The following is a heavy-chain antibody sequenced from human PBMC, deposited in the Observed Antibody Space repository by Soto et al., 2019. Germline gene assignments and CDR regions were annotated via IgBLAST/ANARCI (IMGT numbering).Heavy chain of an antibody. V-gene: IGHV3-7*03. CDR2: MNEDGSER. Sequence: GGSLRLSCAVSGFSFSSAWMTWIRQAPGKGLERVAIMNEDGSERYYVDSVKGRFTISRDNAKNALFLQMNSLRVEDTAVYFCARDRAYSRFDYWGQGSLVTV. J-gene: IGHJ4*02. CDR1: GFSFSSAW. D-gene: IGHD4-4*01. CDR3: ARDRAYSRFDY.